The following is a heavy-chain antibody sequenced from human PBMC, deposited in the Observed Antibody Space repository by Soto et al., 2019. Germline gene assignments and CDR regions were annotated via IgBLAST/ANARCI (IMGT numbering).Heavy chain of an antibody. V-gene: IGHV1-8*01. CDR2: MNPNSGNT. D-gene: IGHD4-17*01. J-gene: IGHJ6*03. CDR3: ARGYNGDYLNYYSYYYMDV. CDR1: GYTFTSYD. Sequence: ASVKVSCKASGYTFTSYDINWVRQATGQGLEWMGWMNPNSGNTGYAQKFQGRVTMTRNTSISTAYMELSSLRSEDTAVYYCARGYNGDYLNYYSYYYMDVWGKGTTVTVSS.